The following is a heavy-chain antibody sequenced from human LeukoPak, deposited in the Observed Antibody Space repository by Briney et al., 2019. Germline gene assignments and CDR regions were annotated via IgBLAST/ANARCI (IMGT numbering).Heavy chain of an antibody. D-gene: IGHD4-17*01. Sequence: SETLSLTCTVSGFSISSYYWSWLRQPPGKGLEGLGYIYYSGSTNYNPSLKSRVTISVDTSKNQFSLKLSSVTAADTAVYYCARAGHYGDYVRLDYWGQGTLVTVSS. CDR3: ARAGHYGDYVRLDY. CDR1: GFSISSYY. V-gene: IGHV4-59*01. CDR2: IYYSGST. J-gene: IGHJ4*02.